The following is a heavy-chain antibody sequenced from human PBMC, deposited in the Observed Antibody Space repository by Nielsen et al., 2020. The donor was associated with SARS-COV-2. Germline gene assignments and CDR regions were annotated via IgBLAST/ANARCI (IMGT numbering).Heavy chain of an antibody. J-gene: IGHJ4*02. D-gene: IGHD3-22*01. CDR3: AHQYYSDDDRYSDF. CDR2: ISTRGDT. V-gene: IGHV4-61*02. Sequence: SETLSLTCTVSSGSMRSGSYYWSWIRQTAGKGLEWIGRISTRGDTNYIPSLKSRVTISIDTSKNQFSLKLRSVTAADTAVYYCAHQYYSDDDRYSDFWGQGTLVTVSS. CDR1: SGSMRSGSYY.